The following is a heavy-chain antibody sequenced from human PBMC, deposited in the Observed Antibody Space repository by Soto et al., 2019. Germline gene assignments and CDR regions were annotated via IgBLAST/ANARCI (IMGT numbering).Heavy chain of an antibody. CDR2: IWYDGSNK. Sequence: ESGGGVVQPGRSLRLSCAASGFTFSSYGMHWVRQAPGKGLEWVAVIWYDGSNKYYADSVKGRFTISRDNSKNTLYLQMNSLRAEDTAVYYCARDGNNWNYEVLGVIDYWGQGTLVTVSS. V-gene: IGHV3-33*01. CDR1: GFTFSSYG. J-gene: IGHJ4*02. D-gene: IGHD1-7*01. CDR3: ARDGNNWNYEVLGVIDY.